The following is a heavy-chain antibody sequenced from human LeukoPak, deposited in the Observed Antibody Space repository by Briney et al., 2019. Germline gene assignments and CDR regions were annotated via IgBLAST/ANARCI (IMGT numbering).Heavy chain of an antibody. Sequence: TSETLSLTCTVSGGSISSYYWSWIRQPPGKGLEWIGYIYYSGSTNYNPSLKSRVTISVDTSKNQFSLKLSSVTAADTAVYYCARYPLGSSYYFDYWGQGTLVTVSS. J-gene: IGHJ4*02. CDR1: GGSISSYY. V-gene: IGHV4-59*01. CDR2: IYYSGST. CDR3: ARYPLGSSYYFDY. D-gene: IGHD6-6*01.